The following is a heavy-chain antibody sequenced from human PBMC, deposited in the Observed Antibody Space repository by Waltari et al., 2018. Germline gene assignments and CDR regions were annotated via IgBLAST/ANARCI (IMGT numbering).Heavy chain of an antibody. CDR1: GFTFSSYA. V-gene: IGHV3-30-3*01. CDR2: ISYDGRNK. J-gene: IGHJ5*02. D-gene: IGHD6-19*01. Sequence: QVQLVESGGGVVQPGRSLRLSCAASGFTFSSYAMHWVRQAPGKGLEWVAVISYDGRNKTYADSVKCRFTSSRDNSKNTLYLQMNSLRAEDTAVYYFAGDAVVSGWPKNWFNPWGQGTLVTVSS. CDR3: AGDAVVSGWPKNWFNP.